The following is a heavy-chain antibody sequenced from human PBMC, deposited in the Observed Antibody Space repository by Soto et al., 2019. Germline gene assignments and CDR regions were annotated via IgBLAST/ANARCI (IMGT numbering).Heavy chain of an antibody. CDR1: GFTFSSYA. D-gene: IGHD3-22*01. Sequence: GGSLRLSCAASGFTFSSYAMHWVRQAPGKGLEWVAVISYDGSNKYYADSVKGRFTISRDNSKNTLYLQMNSLRAEDTAVYYCARGYDSSGYYYGYDYWGQGTLVTVSS. J-gene: IGHJ4*02. CDR3: ARGYDSSGYYYGYDY. V-gene: IGHV3-30-3*01. CDR2: ISYDGSNK.